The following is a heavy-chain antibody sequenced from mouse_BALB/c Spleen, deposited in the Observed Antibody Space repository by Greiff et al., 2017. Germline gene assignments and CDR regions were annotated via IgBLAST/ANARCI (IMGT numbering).Heavy chain of an antibody. J-gene: IGHJ2*01. CDR3: AALDGDYFDY. V-gene: IGHV1S56*01. Sequence: VQLVESGPELVKPGASVRISCKASGYTFTSYYIHWVKQRPGQGLEWIGWIYPGNVNTKYNEKFKGKATLTADKSSSTAYMQLSSLTSEDSAVYFCAALDGDYFDYWGQGTTLTVSS. D-gene: IGHD3-1*01. CDR1: GYTFTSYY. CDR2: IYPGNVNT.